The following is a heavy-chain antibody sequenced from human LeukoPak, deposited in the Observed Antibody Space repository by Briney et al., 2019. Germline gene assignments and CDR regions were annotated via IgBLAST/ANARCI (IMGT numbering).Heavy chain of an antibody. CDR2: ISSSSSYI. Sequence: GGSLRLSCAASGFTFSSYGMHWVRQAPGKGLEWVSSISSSSSYIYYADSVKGRFTISRDNAKNSLYLQMNSLRAEDTAVYYCARDSITGTTPLVDYWGQGTLVTVSS. CDR3: ARDSITGTTPLVDY. V-gene: IGHV3-21*01. J-gene: IGHJ4*02. CDR1: GFTFSSYG. D-gene: IGHD1-14*01.